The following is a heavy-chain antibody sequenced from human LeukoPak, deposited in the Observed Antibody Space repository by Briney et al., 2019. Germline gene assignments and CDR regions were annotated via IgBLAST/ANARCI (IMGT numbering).Heavy chain of an antibody. CDR3: ARHGQNDGYPLDY. V-gene: IGHV4-59*08. D-gene: IGHD5-24*01. CDR2: IHYSGST. Sequence: PSETLSLTCTVSGGSISGYYWSWIRQPPGKGLEWIAYIHYSGSTNYNPPLKSRLTISVDTSKTQLSLKLNSVTDADTAVYYCARHGQNDGYPLDYWGQGTLVSVSS. CDR1: GGSISGYY. J-gene: IGHJ4*02.